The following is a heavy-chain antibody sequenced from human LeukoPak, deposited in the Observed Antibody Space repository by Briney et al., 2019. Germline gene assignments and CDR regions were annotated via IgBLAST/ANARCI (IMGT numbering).Heavy chain of an antibody. CDR3: ARGPAAIFPYNWFDP. Sequence: GGSLRLSCAASGSTFSSYEMNWVRQAPGKGLEWVSYISSSGSTIYYADSVKGRFTISRDNAKNSLYLQMNSLRAEDTAVYYCARGPAAIFPYNWFDPWGQGTLVTVSS. J-gene: IGHJ5*02. CDR2: ISSSGSTI. V-gene: IGHV3-48*03. D-gene: IGHD2-2*02. CDR1: GSTFSSYE.